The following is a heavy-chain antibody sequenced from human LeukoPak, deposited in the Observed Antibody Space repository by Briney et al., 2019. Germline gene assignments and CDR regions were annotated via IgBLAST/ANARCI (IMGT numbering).Heavy chain of an antibody. D-gene: IGHD3-3*01. Sequence: PSETLSLTCAVYGGSFSGYYWSWIRQPPGKGLEWIGEINHSGSTNYNPSLKSRVTISVDTAKNQFSLKRSSVTAADTAVYYCARGHTIFGVVITHPYYYYGMDVWGQGTTVTVSS. J-gene: IGHJ6*02. CDR2: INHSGST. V-gene: IGHV4-34*01. CDR3: ARGHTIFGVVITHPYYYYGMDV. CDR1: GGSFSGYY.